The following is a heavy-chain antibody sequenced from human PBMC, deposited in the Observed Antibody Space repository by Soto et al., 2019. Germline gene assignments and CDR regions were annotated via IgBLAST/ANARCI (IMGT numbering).Heavy chain of an antibody. Sequence: EVQLVESGGGLVQPGGSLRLSCAASGFTFSTYWMSWVRQAPGKGLEWVANINQGGSDKYYVDSVKGRFTISRDNANNSLYLQMSSLRAEDTAVYYCARINDWLKFYDYWGQGTLVTVSA. D-gene: IGHD3-9*01. CDR2: INQGGSDK. CDR3: ARINDWLKFYDY. V-gene: IGHV3-7*01. J-gene: IGHJ4*02. CDR1: GFTFSTYW.